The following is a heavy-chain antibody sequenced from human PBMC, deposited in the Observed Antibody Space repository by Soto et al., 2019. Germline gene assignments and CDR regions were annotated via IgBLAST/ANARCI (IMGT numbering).Heavy chain of an antibody. CDR1: GFTLRTNG. J-gene: IGHJ4*02. CDR3: AGHGGYSY. CDR2: FSGSGDDT. Sequence: EVQLSESGGGLVQPGGSLRLSCVATGFTLRTNGMSWVRQAPGKGLEWVSSFSGSGDDTWYAASLKGRFTISRDNSKNTLYLQMNSLRAEDTALYYCAGHGGYSYLGQGTLVTVSS. D-gene: IGHD4-17*01. V-gene: IGHV3-23*01.